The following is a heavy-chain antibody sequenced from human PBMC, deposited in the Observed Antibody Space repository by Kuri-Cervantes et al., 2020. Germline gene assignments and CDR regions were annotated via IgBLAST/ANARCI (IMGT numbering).Heavy chain of an antibody. CDR2: MHERGST. CDR3: ARTTGTNIIDY. Sequence: SETLSLTCTVSGYSISSGYYWGWIRQPPGKGLEWIGSMHERGSTCYNPSLKSRVTISGDTSKNQFSLKLTSVTAADTAVYYCARTTGTNIIDYWGQGTLVTVSS. V-gene: IGHV4-38-2*02. D-gene: IGHD1-1*01. J-gene: IGHJ4*02. CDR1: GYSISSGYY.